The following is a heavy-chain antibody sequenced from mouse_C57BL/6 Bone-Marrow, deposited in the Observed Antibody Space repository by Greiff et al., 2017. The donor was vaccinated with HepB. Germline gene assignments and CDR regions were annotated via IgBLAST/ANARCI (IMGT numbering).Heavy chain of an antibody. CDR2: IDPSDSYT. CDR1: GYTFTSYW. Sequence: QVQLQQPGAELVRPGTSVKLSCKASGYTFTSYWMHWVKQRPGQGLEWIGVIDPSDSYTNYNQKFKGKATLTVDTSSSTAYMQLSSLTSEDSAVYYCARKRPRDYAMDYWGQGTSVTVSS. D-gene: IGHD5-1-1*01. V-gene: IGHV1-59*01. CDR3: ARKRPRDYAMDY. J-gene: IGHJ4*01.